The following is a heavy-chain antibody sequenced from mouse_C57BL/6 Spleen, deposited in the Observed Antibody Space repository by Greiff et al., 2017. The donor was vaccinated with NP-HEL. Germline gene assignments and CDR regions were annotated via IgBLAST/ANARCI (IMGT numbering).Heavy chain of an antibody. CDR3: ARGDYHWYFDV. CDR1: GYSITSGYY. CDR2: ISYDGSN. D-gene: IGHD2-4*01. J-gene: IGHJ1*03. Sequence: DVKLQESGPGLVKPSQSLSLTCSVPGYSITSGYYWNWIRQFPGNKLEWMGYISYDGSNNYNPSLKNRISITRDTSKNQFFLKLNSVTTEDTATYYCARGDYHWYFDVWGTGTTVTVSS. V-gene: IGHV3-6*01.